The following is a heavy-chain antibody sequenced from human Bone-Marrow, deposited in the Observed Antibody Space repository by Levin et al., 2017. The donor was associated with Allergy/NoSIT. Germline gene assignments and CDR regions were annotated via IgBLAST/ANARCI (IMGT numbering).Heavy chain of an antibody. CDR3: ATTNTAKVDDLVY. CDR2: IIPMFGTP. D-gene: IGHD5-18*01. Sequence: SVKVSCKASGGTFNSYVFTWVRQAPGQGLQWMGGIIPMFGTPNYAQNFQGRVSIVGDGSTRTAYMELSSLKSDETAVYYCATTNTAKVDDLVYWGQGTLVTVSS. J-gene: IGHJ4*02. CDR1: GGTFNSYV. V-gene: IGHV1-69*13.